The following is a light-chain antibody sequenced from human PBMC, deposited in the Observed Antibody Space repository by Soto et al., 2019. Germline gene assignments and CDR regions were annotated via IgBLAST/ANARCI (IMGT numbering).Light chain of an antibody. CDR1: SSDVGSYNH. CDR3: SSYTSSSSYV. V-gene: IGLV2-18*02. J-gene: IGLJ1*01. Sequence: QSALTQPPSVSGSPGQSVTISCTGTSSDVGSYNHASWYQQPPGTAPKLMIYGVSNRPSGVPDRFSGSKSGNTASLTISGLQTEDEADYYCSSYTSSSSYVFGTGTKLTVL. CDR2: GVS.